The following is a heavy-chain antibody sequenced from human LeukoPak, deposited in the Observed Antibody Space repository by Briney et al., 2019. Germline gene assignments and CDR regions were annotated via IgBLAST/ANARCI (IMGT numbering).Heavy chain of an antibody. D-gene: IGHD3-22*01. J-gene: IGHJ4*02. CDR1: GGSISSGGYY. CDR2: IYYSGST. V-gene: IGHV4-31*03. Sequence: SQTLSLTCTVSGGSISSGGYYWSWIRQHPGKGLEWIGYIYYSGSTYYNPSLKSRVTISVDTSKNQFSLKLSSVTAADTAVYYCARHRRDSSGYYFDYWGQGTLVTVSS. CDR3: ARHRRDSSGYYFDY.